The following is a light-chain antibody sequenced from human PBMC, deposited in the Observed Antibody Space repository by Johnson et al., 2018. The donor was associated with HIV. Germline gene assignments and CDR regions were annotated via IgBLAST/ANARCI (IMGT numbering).Light chain of an antibody. CDR2: DNN. CDR1: SSNIGNNY. Sequence: QSVLTQPPSVSAAPGQKVTISCSGSSSNIGNNYVSWYQQLPGTAPKLLIYDNNKRPSGIPDRFSGSKSGTSATLGITGLQTGDEADYYCGTWDSSLSAFYVFGTGTKFTGL. J-gene: IGLJ1*01. CDR3: GTWDSSLSAFYV. V-gene: IGLV1-51*01.